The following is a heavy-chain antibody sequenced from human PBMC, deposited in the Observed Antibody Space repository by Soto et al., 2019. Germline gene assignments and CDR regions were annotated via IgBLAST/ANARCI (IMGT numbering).Heavy chain of an antibody. Sequence: SGPTLVNPTETLTLTCTLSGFSLSTTGMCVSWIRQPPGKALEWLGLIDWNDDRYYSTSLRTRLSISKDASKNQVVLTMANLDHMDTATYYCARLVAVPGLGHDYWGHGTLVTVSS. CDR1: GFSLSTTGMC. D-gene: IGHD6-19*01. J-gene: IGHJ4*01. V-gene: IGHV2-70*01. CDR3: ARLVAVPGLGHDY. CDR2: IDWNDDR.